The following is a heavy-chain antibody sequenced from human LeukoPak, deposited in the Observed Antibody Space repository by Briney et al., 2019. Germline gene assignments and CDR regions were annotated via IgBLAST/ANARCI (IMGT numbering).Heavy chain of an antibody. J-gene: IGHJ6*02. Sequence: GGSLRLSCAASGFTFSRYWMHWVRQAPGKGLEWVAVISYGGSNKYYADSVKGRFTISRDNSKNTLYLQMNSLRAEDTAVYYCANEQQPFTTHGMDVWGQGTTVTVSS. CDR1: GFTFSRYW. V-gene: IGHV3-30*18. CDR3: ANEQQPFTTHGMDV. D-gene: IGHD6-13*01. CDR2: ISYGGSNK.